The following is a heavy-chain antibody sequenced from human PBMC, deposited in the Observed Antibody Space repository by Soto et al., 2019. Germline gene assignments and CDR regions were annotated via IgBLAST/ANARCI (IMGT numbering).Heavy chain of an antibody. CDR1: GYSFTSHW. J-gene: IGHJ4*02. CDR2: IDPSDSYT. CDR3: ARHFHDVFYY. Sequence: GESLKISCKGSGYSFTSHWISWVRQMPGEGLEWMGRIDPSDSYTEYSPSFQGHITMSSDKSISTAHVQWSGLAASDTAIYYCARHFHDVFYYCGQGSLVPGSS. V-gene: IGHV5-10-1*01. D-gene: IGHD1-1*01.